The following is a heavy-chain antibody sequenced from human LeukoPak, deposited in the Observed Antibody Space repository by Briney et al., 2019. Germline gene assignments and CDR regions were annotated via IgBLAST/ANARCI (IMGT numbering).Heavy chain of an antibody. Sequence: PGGSLRLSCVASGLIFSSYGMHWVRRAPGKGLEWVTFISYDGTNKYYADSVKGRFTISRDNSRNTLFLQVNSLRAEDTAVYYCARAERNAGVFDYWGQGTPVTVSS. CDR3: ARAERNAGVFDY. CDR1: GLIFSSYG. CDR2: ISYDGTNK. J-gene: IGHJ4*02. V-gene: IGHV3-30*03. D-gene: IGHD3-3*01.